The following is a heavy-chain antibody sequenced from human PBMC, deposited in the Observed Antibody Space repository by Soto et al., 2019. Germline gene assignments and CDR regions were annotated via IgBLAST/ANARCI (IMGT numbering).Heavy chain of an antibody. CDR1: NGSISSHY. CDR3: ARLRTTFDI. V-gene: IGHV4-59*11. D-gene: IGHD3-10*01. CDR2: IYSSGST. Sequence: SETLSLTCTVSNGSISSHYWSWIRQPPGKGLEWTGYIYSSGSTIYSPSLKSRVTISVDTSKNQFSLKLSSVTAADTAVYYCARLRTTFDIWGQGTLVTVSS. J-gene: IGHJ3*02.